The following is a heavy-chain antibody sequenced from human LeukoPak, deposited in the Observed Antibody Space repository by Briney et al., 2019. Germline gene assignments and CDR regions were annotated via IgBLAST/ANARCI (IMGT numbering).Heavy chain of an antibody. V-gene: IGHV4-59*01. D-gene: IGHD4-23*01. CDR2: IYYNGSS. CDR3: ARFPVPDSTTVVTAGWYFDL. Sequence: SETLSLTRTVFGGSICSYYWSWSRQPPGKGLGYVGYIYYNGSSNYNPPLKRRVTISMYTSKNQFSLKLTSVTAADTAVDYCARFPVPDSTTVVTAGWYFDLWGRGTLVTVSS. J-gene: IGHJ2*01. CDR1: GGSICSYY.